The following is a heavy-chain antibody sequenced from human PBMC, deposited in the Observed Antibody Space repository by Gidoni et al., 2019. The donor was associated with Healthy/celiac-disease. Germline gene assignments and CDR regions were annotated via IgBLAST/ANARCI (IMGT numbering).Heavy chain of an antibody. CDR2: INHSGST. CDR1: GGSVSVYY. J-gene: IGHJ4*02. Sequence: QVQLQQWGAGLLKPSETLSLTCAVYGGSVSVYYWSWIRQPPGKGLEWIGEINHSGSTNYNPSLKSRVTISVDTSKNQFSLKLSSVTAADTAVYYCARGRIAAAGTFGGDDYWGQGTLVTVSS. V-gene: IGHV4-34*01. D-gene: IGHD6-13*01. CDR3: ARGRIAAAGTFGGDDY.